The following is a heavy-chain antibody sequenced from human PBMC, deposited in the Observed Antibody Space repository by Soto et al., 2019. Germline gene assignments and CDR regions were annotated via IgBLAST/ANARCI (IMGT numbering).Heavy chain of an antibody. Sequence: SETLSLTCAVSGGSISSGGYSWGWIRQPPGKGLEWIGYIYHSVSTYYNPSLKSRVTISVDRSKNQFSLKLSSVTAADTAVYYCARVPSPWGQGNLVTVS. J-gene: IGHJ5*02. V-gene: IGHV4-30-2*01. CDR1: GGSISSGGYS. CDR2: IYHSVST. CDR3: ARVPSP.